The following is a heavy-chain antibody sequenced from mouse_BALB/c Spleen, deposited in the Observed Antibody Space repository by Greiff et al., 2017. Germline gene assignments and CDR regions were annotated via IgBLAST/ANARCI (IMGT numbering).Heavy chain of an antibody. Sequence: EVMLVESGGGLVQPGGSLRLSCATSGFTFSDFYMEWVRQPPGKRLEWIAASRNKANDYTTEYSASVKGRFIVSRDTSQSILYLQMNALRAEDTAIYYCAREDYYGSSYGYWYFDVWGAGTTVTVSS. CDR3: AREDYYGSSYGYWYFDV. CDR1: GFTFSDFY. CDR2: SRNKANDYTT. J-gene: IGHJ1*01. D-gene: IGHD1-1*01. V-gene: IGHV7-1*02.